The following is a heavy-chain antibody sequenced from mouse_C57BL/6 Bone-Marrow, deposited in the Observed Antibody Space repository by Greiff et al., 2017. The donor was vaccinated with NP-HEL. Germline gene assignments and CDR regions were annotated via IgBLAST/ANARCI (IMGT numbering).Heavy chain of an antibody. CDR2: ISGGGGNT. CDR3: ARHPNWAY. CDR1: GFTFSSYT. D-gene: IGHD4-1*01. J-gene: IGHJ3*01. V-gene: IGHV5-9*01. Sequence: EVKLMESGGGLVKPGGSLKLSCAASGFTFSSYTMSWVRQTPEKRLEWVATISGGGGNTYYPDSVKGRFTISRDNAKNTLYLQMSSLRSEDTALYYCARHPNWAYWGRGTLVTVSA.